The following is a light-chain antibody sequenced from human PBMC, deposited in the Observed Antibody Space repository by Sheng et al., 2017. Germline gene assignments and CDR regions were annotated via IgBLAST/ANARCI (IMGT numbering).Light chain of an antibody. V-gene: IGKV1-39*01. CDR3: QQSYNIPYT. CDR1: QSIRDH. J-gene: IGKJ2*01. Sequence: DILMTQSPSSLSASIGDRVTITCRASQSIRDHLNWYQQKPGRAPKLLIYAASNLHVGVPSRFSGSGSGTDFTLTISSLQREDFATYSCQQSYNIPYTFGQGTKLEIK. CDR2: AAS.